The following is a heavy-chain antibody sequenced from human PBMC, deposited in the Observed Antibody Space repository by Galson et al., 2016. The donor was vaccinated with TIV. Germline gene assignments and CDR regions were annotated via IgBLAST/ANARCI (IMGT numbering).Heavy chain of an antibody. D-gene: IGHD3-10*01. V-gene: IGHV4-59*01. CDR2: LYDSGNI. CDR3: ARGLNSYWRGEFGY. CDR1: GGSINTYY. J-gene: IGHJ4*02. Sequence: SLTCTVSGGSINTYYWNWIRQPPGKGLEWIGYLYDSGNIYNPSLQSRVTMSVDTSKNQVSLELRSVTAADTAVYYCARGLNSYWRGEFGYWGQGTLVTVSS.